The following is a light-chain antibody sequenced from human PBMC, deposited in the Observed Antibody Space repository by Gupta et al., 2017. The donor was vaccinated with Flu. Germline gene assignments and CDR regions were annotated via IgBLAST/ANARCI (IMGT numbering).Light chain of an antibody. J-gene: IGKJ4*01. CDR2: LGS. Sequence: EIVMTQSALSLPVTPGEPASISCKSSQNLLHSNGYNYLDWYLQRPGQSPQLLIYLGSNRASGVPDRFSGSGSGTDFTLKISRVEAEDVGVYYCMQARQSPPTFGGGTKVEIK. CDR1: QNLLHSNGYNY. V-gene: IGKV2-28*01. CDR3: MQARQSPPT.